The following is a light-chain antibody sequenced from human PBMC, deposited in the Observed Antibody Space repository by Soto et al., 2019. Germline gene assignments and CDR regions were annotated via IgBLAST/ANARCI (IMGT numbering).Light chain of an antibody. CDR2: DAS. Sequence: EVVITQSPSSLSAAPGEGVTLSCRESQNIRSSLAWYQQRPGQAPRLLIYDASTRATGIPPRFSGGGSGTEFTVTISSLQSEDFAIYYCQQYDIWPPYTFGQGTKVDIK. V-gene: IGKV3-15*01. CDR3: QQYDIWPPYT. J-gene: IGKJ2*01. CDR1: QNIRSS.